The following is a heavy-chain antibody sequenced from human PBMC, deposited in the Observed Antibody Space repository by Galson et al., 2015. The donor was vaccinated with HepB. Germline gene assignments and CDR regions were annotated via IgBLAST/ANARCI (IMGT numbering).Heavy chain of an antibody. CDR3: ARLYYDILTGYRTPHYYYYGMDV. CDR2: IIPIFGTA. J-gene: IGHJ6*02. Sequence: KVSCKASGGTFSRHTISWVRQAPGQGLEWMGGIIPIFGTANYAQKFQGRVTITADESTSTAYMELSSLRSEDTAVYYCARLYYDILTGYRTPHYYYYGMDVWGQGTTVTVSS. CDR1: GGTFSRHT. D-gene: IGHD3-9*01. V-gene: IGHV1-69*01.